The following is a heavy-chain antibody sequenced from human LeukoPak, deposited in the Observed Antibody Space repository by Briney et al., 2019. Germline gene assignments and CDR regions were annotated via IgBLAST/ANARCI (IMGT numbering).Heavy chain of an antibody. CDR2: IGYGGADS. Sequence: PGGSLRLSCTVSGFTLSSYEMTWFRQAPGKGLEWVSSIGYGGADSHYADSVKGRFTISRDNSKNTLYLQLSSLRTEDTAVYYRARDLGYYDSSGYFDYWGQGTLVTVSS. CDR1: GFTLSSYE. CDR3: ARDLGYYDSSGYFDY. J-gene: IGHJ4*02. D-gene: IGHD3-22*01. V-gene: IGHV3-23*01.